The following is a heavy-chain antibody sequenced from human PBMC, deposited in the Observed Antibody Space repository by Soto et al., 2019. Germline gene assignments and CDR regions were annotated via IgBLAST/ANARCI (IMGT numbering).Heavy chain of an antibody. Sequence: EVQVVESGGDLVEPGGSLRLSCETSGFMFSSAWMRWVRQAPGKGLEWVARIKSKKDGGARDYAAPVNDRFSISRDDSKTTVYLQMNSLRAEDTALYYCVEGWNDFWGQGTLVTVSS. CDR2: IKSKKDGGAR. CDR3: VEGWNDF. J-gene: IGHJ4*02. D-gene: IGHD1-1*01. CDR1: GFMFSSAW. V-gene: IGHV3-15*01.